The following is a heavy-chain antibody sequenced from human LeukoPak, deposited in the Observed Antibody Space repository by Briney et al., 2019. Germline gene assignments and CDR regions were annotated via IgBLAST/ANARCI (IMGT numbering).Heavy chain of an antibody. J-gene: IGHJ4*02. Sequence: SETLSLTCAVYGGSFSGYYWSWIRQPPGKGLEWIGEINHSGSTNYNPSLKSRVTISVDTSKNQFSLKLSSVTAADTAVYYCARGCGDIVVVPAAYGYYFDYWGQGTLVTVSS. V-gene: IGHV4-34*01. CDR1: GGSFSGYY. CDR2: INHSGST. D-gene: IGHD2-2*01. CDR3: ARGCGDIVVVPAAYGYYFDY.